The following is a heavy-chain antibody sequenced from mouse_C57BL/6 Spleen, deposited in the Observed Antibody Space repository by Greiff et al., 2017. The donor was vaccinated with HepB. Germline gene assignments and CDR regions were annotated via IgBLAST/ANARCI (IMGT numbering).Heavy chain of an antibody. V-gene: IGHV3-6*01. D-gene: IGHD1-1*01. Sequence: VQLQQSGPGLVKPSQSLSLTCSVTGYSITSGYYWNWIRQFPGNKLEWMGYISYDGSNNYNPSLKNRISITRDTSKHQFFLKLNSVTTEDTATYYCANYYGSSYYAMDYWGQGTSVTVSS. CDR2: ISYDGSN. CDR1: GYSITSGYY. CDR3: ANYYGSSYYAMDY. J-gene: IGHJ4*01.